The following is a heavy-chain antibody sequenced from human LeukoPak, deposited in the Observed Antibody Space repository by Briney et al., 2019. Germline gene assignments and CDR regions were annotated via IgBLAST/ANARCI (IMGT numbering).Heavy chain of an antibody. D-gene: IGHD5-18*01. CDR3: ARHDTAVDAFDI. J-gene: IGHJ3*02. CDR1: GGSISTSY. V-gene: IGHV4-59*08. CDR2: IYYSGST. Sequence: SETLSLTCTVSGGSISTSYWSWIRQPPGKGLEWIGYIYYSGSTNYNPSLKSRVTISVDTSKNQFSLKLSSVTAADTAVYYCARHDTAVDAFDIWGQGTMVTVSS.